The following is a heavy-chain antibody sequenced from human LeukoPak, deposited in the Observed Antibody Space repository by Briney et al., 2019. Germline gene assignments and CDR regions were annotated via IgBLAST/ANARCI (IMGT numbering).Heavy chain of an antibody. CDR3: ATFDYFGSGGLFDC. CDR2: ISSSSSYI. V-gene: IGHV3-21*01. D-gene: IGHD3-10*01. J-gene: IGHJ4*02. CDR1: GFTFSSYS. Sequence: GGSLRLSCAASGFTFSSYSMNWVRQAPGKGLEWVSSISSSSSYIYYADSVKGRFTISRDNAKSSLYLRMNSLRAEDTAVYYCATFDYFGSGGLFDCWGQGTLVTVSS.